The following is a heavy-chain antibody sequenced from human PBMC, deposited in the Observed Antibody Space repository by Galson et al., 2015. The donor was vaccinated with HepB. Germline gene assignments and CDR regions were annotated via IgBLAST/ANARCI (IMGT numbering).Heavy chain of an antibody. J-gene: IGHJ6*03. CDR2: ISSSSSYI. D-gene: IGHD2-2*01. CDR1: GFTFSSDS. Sequence: SLRLSCAASGFTFSSDSMNWVRQAPWKGLMWVSSISSSSSYIYYADSVKGRFTISRDNAKNSLYLQMNSLRAEDTAVYCCARARPPEYCSSTSCYYYYYYMDVWGKGTTVTVSS. CDR3: ARARPPEYCSSTSCYYYYYYMDV. V-gene: IGHV3-21*01.